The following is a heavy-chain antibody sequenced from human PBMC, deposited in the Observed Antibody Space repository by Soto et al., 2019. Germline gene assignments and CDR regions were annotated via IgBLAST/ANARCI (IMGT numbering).Heavy chain of an antibody. J-gene: IGHJ6*02. CDR1: GYTLTELS. Sequence: ASVKVSCKVSGYTLTELSMHWVRQAPGKGLEWMGGFDPEDGETIYAQKFQGRVTMTEDTSTDAAYMELSSLRSEDTAVYYCATDQAMVRGVIMNYGMDVWGQGTTVTVSS. D-gene: IGHD3-10*01. CDR2: FDPEDGET. CDR3: ATDQAMVRGVIMNYGMDV. V-gene: IGHV1-24*01.